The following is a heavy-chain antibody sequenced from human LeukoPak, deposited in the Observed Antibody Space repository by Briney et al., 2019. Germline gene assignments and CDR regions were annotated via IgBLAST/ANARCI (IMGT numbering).Heavy chain of an antibody. CDR3: VRGDSTGTNLDY. V-gene: IGHV3-48*04. CDR2: ISSSSRII. J-gene: IGHJ4*02. CDR1: GFIFCSYS. Sequence: GGSLRLFCAASGFIFCSYSMNWVRQAPGKGLEGVSFISSSSRIIHYADSVKGRSSISRDNAKNSTYLQMNSLRVEDTAVYYCVRGDSTGTNLDYWGQGALVTVSS. D-gene: IGHD1-1*01.